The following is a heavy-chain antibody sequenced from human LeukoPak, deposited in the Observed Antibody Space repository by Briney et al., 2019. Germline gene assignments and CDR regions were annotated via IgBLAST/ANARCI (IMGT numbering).Heavy chain of an antibody. CDR2: ISWNSGSI. CDR1: GFTFDDYA. CDR3: AKGSYGSGSFNWFDP. D-gene: IGHD3-10*01. J-gene: IGHJ5*02. Sequence: GGSLRLSCAASGFTFDDYAMHWVRQAPGKGLEWVSGISWNSGSIVYADSVKGRFTISRDNANNSLYLQMNSVRAEDTALYYCAKGSYGSGSFNWFDPWGQGTLVTVSS. V-gene: IGHV3-9*01.